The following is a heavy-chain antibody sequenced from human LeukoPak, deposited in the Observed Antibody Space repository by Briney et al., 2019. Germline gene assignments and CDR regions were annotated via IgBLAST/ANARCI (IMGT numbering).Heavy chain of an antibody. CDR3: ARDRIAAAGLKYYYYGMDV. D-gene: IGHD6-13*01. CDR1: GGSFSGYY. V-gene: IGHV4-34*01. CDR2: INHSGST. J-gene: IGHJ6*02. Sequence: SETLSLTCAVYGGSFSGYYWSWIRQPPGKGLEWIGEINHSGSTNYNPSLKSRVTISVDTSKNQFSLKPSSVTAADTAVYYCARDRIAAAGLKYYYYGMDVWGQGTTVTVSS.